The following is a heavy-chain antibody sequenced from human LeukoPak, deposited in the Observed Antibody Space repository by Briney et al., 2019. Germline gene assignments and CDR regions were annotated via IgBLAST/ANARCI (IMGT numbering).Heavy chain of an antibody. D-gene: IGHD6-25*01. CDR3: ARDGLASSGCPDY. CDR1: GFTFSSYW. CDR2: IKQDGSEK. Sequence: PGGSLRLSCAASGFTFSSYWMSWVRQAPGKGLEWVANIKQDGSEKYYVDSVKGRFTISRDNAKNSLYLQMNSLRAEDTAVYYCARDGLASSGCPDYWGQGALVTVSS. J-gene: IGHJ4*02. V-gene: IGHV3-7*01.